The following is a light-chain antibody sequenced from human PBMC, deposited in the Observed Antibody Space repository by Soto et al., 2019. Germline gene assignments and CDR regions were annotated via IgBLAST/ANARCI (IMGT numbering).Light chain of an antibody. Sequence: EIVLTQSPATLSLSLGERATLSCRASQSVGDYLAWYQQQPGQPPRLLISDASNRAAGIPARFSGSGSGTDFTLPISSLAPEDFAVYYCQQRGNLYTFGQGTKLEIK. V-gene: IGKV3-11*01. CDR2: DAS. J-gene: IGKJ2*01. CDR1: QSVGDY. CDR3: QQRGNLYT.